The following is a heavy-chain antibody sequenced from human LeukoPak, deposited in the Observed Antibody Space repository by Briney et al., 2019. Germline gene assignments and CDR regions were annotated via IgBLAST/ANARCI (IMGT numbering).Heavy chain of an antibody. CDR3: ARSHSNSIAAACENYFDD. Sequence: GASVTLSCTASGYTFTSYYMHSVRQAPGHGVEWMGIINPSGGSTSYAQRCHSRVTMTSDTSTSTIYMELSSLNSEDTAVYYCARSHSNSIAAACENYFDDWGQGTPVTVSS. D-gene: IGHD6-13*01. J-gene: IGHJ4*02. V-gene: IGHV1-46*01. CDR1: GYTFTSYY. CDR2: INPSGGST.